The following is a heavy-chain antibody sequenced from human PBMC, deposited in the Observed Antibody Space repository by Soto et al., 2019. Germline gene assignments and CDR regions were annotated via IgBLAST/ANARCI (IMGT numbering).Heavy chain of an antibody. D-gene: IGHD1-1*01. CDR2: IYATGTT. J-gene: IGHJ5*02. V-gene: IGHV4-4*07. Sequence: PSETLSLTCTVSGASISGFYWSWIRKSAGKGLEWIGRIYATGTTDYNPSLKSRVMMSGDTSKKQFSLKLRSVTAADTAVYYCVRDGTKTLRDCFDPWGQGISVTVSS. CDR3: VRDGTKTLRDCFDP. CDR1: GASISGFY.